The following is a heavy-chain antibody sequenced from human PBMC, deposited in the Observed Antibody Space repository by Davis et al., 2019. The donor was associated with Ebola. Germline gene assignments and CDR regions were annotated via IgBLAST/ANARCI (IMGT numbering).Heavy chain of an antibody. CDR2: INTNTGNP. V-gene: IGHV7-4-1*02. D-gene: IGHD6-25*01. J-gene: IGHJ6*02. CDR1: GYTFTSYA. CDR3: ARAGAKSNYYYYGMDV. Sequence: ASVQVSCKASGYTFTSYAMNWVRQAPGQGLEWMGWINTNTGNPTYAQGFTGRFVFSLDTSVSTAYLQISSLKAEDTAVYYCARAGAKSNYYYYGMDVWGQGTTVTVSS.